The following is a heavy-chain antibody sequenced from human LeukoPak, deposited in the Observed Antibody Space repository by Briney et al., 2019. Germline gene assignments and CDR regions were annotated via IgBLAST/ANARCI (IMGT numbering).Heavy chain of an antibody. CDR1: GFTFTGSA. V-gene: IGHV3-73*01. CDR3: AARSSSWTDY. Sequence: GGSLKLSCAASGFTFTGSALHWVRQASGKGLEWVGRIRSKTNNYATTYAASVKGRFTISRDDSTNTAYLQMNSLKTEDTAVYYCAARSSSWTDYWGQGTLVTVSS. CDR2: IRSKTNNYAT. D-gene: IGHD6-13*01. J-gene: IGHJ4*02.